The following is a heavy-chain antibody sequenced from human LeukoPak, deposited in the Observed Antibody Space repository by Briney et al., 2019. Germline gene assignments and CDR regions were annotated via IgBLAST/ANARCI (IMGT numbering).Heavy chain of an antibody. Sequence: SETLSLTCDVSGGSVTSTNWWTRFRQPPGKGLEWIGEVHLDGRTNYNPSLKSRLVMSADLPENHISLKLTSVTAADTAVYYCAREGGFYRPLDYSGQGTLVTVSS. D-gene: IGHD6-25*01. V-gene: IGHV4-4*02. J-gene: IGHJ4*02. CDR1: GGSVTSTNW. CDR2: VHLDGRT. CDR3: AREGGFYRPLDY.